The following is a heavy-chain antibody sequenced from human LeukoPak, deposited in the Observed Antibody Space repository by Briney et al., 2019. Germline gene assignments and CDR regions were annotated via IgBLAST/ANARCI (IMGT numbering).Heavy chain of an antibody. J-gene: IGHJ4*02. V-gene: IGHV3-30*18. D-gene: IGHD3-3*01. CDR3: VKQDELWSISSYFDY. CDR1: GFTFSSYA. CDR2: LSYDGTNK. Sequence: GGSLRLSCAASGFTFSSYAMHWARQAPGKGLEWVALLSYDGTNKFYADSVKGRFTISRDNSKNTLYLQMNSLRAEDTAVYYCVKQDELWSISSYFDYWGQGALVTVSS.